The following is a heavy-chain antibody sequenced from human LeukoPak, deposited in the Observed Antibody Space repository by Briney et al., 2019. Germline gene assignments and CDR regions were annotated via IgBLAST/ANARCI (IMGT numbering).Heavy chain of an antibody. D-gene: IGHD3-16*01. CDR3: VSYEQKLSDWYFDL. CDR2: IYANGNT. CDR1: GFSVSGKY. V-gene: IGHV3-53*01. J-gene: IGHJ2*01. Sequence: GGSLRLSCAASGFSVSGKYLTWVRQAPGKGLEWVSLIYANGNTDYADSVKGRFTISRDISKNTIYLQMNSLRADDTAVYYCVSYEQKLSDWYFDLWGHGTLVTVSS.